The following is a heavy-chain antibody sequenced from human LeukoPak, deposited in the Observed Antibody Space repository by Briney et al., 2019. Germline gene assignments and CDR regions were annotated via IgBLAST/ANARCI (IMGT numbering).Heavy chain of an antibody. D-gene: IGHD3-10*01. CDR3: ARDRSERSNYFYY. J-gene: IGHJ4*02. CDR2: INPNSGGT. V-gene: IGHV1-2*02. Sequence: ASVKVSCKASGYTFTGYYMHWVRQAPGQGLEWMGWINPNSGGTNYAQKLQGRVTMTRDTSISTAYMELSRLRSDDTAVYYCARDRSERSNYFYYWGQGTLVTVSS. CDR1: GYTFTGYY.